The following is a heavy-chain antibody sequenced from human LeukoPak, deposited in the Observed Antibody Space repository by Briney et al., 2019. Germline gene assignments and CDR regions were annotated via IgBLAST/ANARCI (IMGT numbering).Heavy chain of an antibody. V-gene: IGHV4-30-2*01. Sequence: SQTLSLTCTVSGGSISSGGYSWSWIRQPPGKGLEWIGYIYHSGSTYYNPSLKSRVTISVDRSKNQFSLKLSSVTAADTAVYYCARESTMVPGGMDVWGQGTTVTVSS. J-gene: IGHJ6*02. D-gene: IGHD3-10*01. CDR3: ARESTMVPGGMDV. CDR2: IYHSGST. CDR1: GGSISSGGYS.